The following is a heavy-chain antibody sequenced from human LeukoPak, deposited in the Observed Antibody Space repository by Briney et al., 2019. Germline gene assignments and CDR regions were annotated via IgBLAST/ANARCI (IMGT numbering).Heavy chain of an antibody. Sequence: GGPLRLLCGASGFTFSSYSMNGARHATGEGLVWVSYIRSSSNHIYYADSEKGRFTISRDNAKNSLFLQMNSLRDEDTSVYYCARAVTVVTRGGLVFDYWGQGTLVTVSS. CDR1: GFTFSSYS. CDR3: ARAVTVVTRGGLVFDY. CDR2: IRSSSNHI. D-gene: IGHD2-21*02. J-gene: IGHJ4*02. V-gene: IGHV3-48*02.